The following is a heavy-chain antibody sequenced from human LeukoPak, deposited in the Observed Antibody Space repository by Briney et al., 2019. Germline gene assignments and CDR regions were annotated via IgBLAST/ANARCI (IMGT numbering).Heavy chain of an antibody. CDR1: GGSISSSSYY. V-gene: IGHV4-39*07. Sequence: SETLSLTCTVSGGSISSSSYYWGWIRQPPGKELEWIGSIYYSGSTYYNPSLKSRVTISVDTSKNQFSLKLSSVTAADTAVYYCAVTSGTTYYYYMDVWGKGTTVTVSS. D-gene: IGHD6-25*01. J-gene: IGHJ6*03. CDR2: IYYSGST. CDR3: AVTSGTTYYYYMDV.